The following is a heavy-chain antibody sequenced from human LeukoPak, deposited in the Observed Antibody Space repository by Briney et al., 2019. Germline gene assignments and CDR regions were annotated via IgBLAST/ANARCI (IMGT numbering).Heavy chain of an antibody. CDR3: ARDRSSWRDFDY. D-gene: IGHD1-26*01. Sequence: PGGSLRLSCAASGFTFSSYAMSWVRQAPGKGLEWVSAISGSGGSTYYADSVKGRFTISRDNSKNTLYLQMNSLRPEDTAVYYCARDRSSWRDFDYWGQGTLVTVSS. J-gene: IGHJ4*02. V-gene: IGHV3-23*01. CDR1: GFTFSSYA. CDR2: ISGSGGST.